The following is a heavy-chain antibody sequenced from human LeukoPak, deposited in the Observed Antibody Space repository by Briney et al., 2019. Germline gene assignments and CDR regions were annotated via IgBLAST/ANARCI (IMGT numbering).Heavy chain of an antibody. CDR1: GGSISSYY. CDR3: ARGGMVVTAPWDY. Sequence: PSETLSLTCTVSGGSISSYYWSWLRQPAGKGLEWLGRIYTSGSTNYNPSLKSRVTMSVDTSKNQFSLKLSSVTAADTAVYYCARGGMVVTAPWDYWGQGTLVTVSS. D-gene: IGHD2-21*02. CDR2: IYTSGST. J-gene: IGHJ4*02. V-gene: IGHV4-4*07.